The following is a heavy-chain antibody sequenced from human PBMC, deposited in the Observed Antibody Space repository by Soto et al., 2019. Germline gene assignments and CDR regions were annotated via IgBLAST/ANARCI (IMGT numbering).Heavy chain of an antibody. CDR1: GFRLSDSA. D-gene: IGHD2-15*01. CDR2: LTVTGDSA. Sequence: EVQLLESGGGLVQPGGSLRLSCAASGFRLSDSAVSWVRQAPGKGLEWVSSLTVTGDSAFYSDSVKGRFTISRDISKSTLYLQMNSLRAEDTAVYYCAKHGCSYPACYTYYYYVDVWGRGTTVTVSS. J-gene: IGHJ6*03. CDR3: AKHGCSYPACYTYYYYVDV. V-gene: IGHV3-23*01.